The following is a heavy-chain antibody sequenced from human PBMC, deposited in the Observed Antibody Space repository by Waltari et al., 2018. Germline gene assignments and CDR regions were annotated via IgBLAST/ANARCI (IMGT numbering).Heavy chain of an antibody. Sequence: QVQLQESGPGLVKPSETLSLTCAVSGGSISSSYWSWIRQPPGKGLEWIGYVYGGSGSTSYNPSLKSRVTISTDTSKNQFSLKLSSVTAADTAVYYCARERSVTTTRFDVWGPGVLVTVSS. D-gene: IGHD4-4*01. CDR2: VYGGSGST. CDR3: ARERSVTTTRFDV. CDR1: GGSISSSY. V-gene: IGHV4-59*12. J-gene: IGHJ5*02.